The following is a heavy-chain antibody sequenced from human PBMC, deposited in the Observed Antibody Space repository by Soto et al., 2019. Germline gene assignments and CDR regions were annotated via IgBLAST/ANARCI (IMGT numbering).Heavy chain of an antibody. CDR2: ISYDGSNK. J-gene: IGHJ4*02. D-gene: IGHD6-19*01. V-gene: IGHV3-30-3*01. CDR1: GFTFSSYA. Sequence: QVQLVESGGGVVQPGRSLRLSCAASGFTFSSYAMHWVRQAPGKGLEWVAVISYDGSNKYYADSVKGRFTISRDNSKNTLYLQMNSLRAEDTAVYYCARDRSSGWYGDYWGQGTLVTVSS. CDR3: ARDRSSGWYGDY.